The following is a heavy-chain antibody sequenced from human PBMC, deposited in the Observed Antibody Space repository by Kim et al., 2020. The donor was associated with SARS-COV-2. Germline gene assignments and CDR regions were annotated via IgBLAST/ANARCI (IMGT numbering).Heavy chain of an antibody. Sequence: GGSLRLSCAASGFTFDDYTMHWVRQAPGKGLEWVSLISWDGGSTYYADSVKGRFTISRDNSKNSLYLQMNSLRTEDTALYYCAKDIFPKLRYFDWLYVASGMDVWGQGTTVTVSS. J-gene: IGHJ6*02. CDR1: GFTFDDYT. CDR2: ISWDGGST. D-gene: IGHD3-9*01. V-gene: IGHV3-43*01. CDR3: AKDIFPKLRYFDWLYVASGMDV.